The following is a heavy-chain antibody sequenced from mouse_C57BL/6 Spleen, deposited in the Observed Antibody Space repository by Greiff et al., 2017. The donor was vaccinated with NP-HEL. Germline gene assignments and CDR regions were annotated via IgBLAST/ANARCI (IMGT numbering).Heavy chain of an antibody. CDR1: GYTFTSYW. D-gene: IGHD2-3*01. V-gene: IGHV1-64*01. CDR2: INPNSGST. J-gene: IGHJ3*01. CDR3: ARGGYDGYLAWVAY. Sequence: VQLQQPGAELVKPGASVKLSCKASGYTFTSYWMHWVKQRPGQGLEWIGMINPNSGSTNYNEKFKSKATLTVDKSSSTAYMQLSSLTSEDSAVYYCARGGYDGYLAWVAYWGQGTLVTVSA.